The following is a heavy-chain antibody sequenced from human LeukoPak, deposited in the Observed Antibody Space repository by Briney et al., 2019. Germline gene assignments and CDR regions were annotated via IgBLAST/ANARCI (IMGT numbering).Heavy chain of an antibody. CDR1: GSTVTSYS. CDR3: ARHDTGWLHD. CDR2: ITGYNGHT. V-gene: IGHV1-18*01. D-gene: IGHD6-19*01. Sequence: ASVKISCNASGSTVTSYSINWMRQAPGQGLEWMGWITGYNGHTNYAQKLQDRVTMTTDTSTSTAYMEVRSLSSDDTAVYYCARHDTGWLHDWGQGTLVTVSS. J-gene: IGHJ4*02.